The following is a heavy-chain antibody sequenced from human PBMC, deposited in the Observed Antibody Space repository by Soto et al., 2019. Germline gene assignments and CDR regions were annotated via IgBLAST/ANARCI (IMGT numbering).Heavy chain of an antibody. CDR1: GGSISSYY. D-gene: IGHD1-26*01. V-gene: IGHV4-59*01. CDR3: ARGREARLDGMDV. J-gene: IGHJ6*02. Sequence: SETLSLTCTVSGGSISSYYWSCIRQPPGKGLEWNGYIYYSGSTNYNPSLKSRVTISVDTSKNQFSLKLSSVTAADTAVYYCARGREARLDGMDVWGQGTTVTVSS. CDR2: IYYSGST.